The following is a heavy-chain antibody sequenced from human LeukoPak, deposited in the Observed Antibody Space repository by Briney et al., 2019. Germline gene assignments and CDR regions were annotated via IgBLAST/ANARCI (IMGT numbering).Heavy chain of an antibody. J-gene: IGHJ4*02. CDR1: GFTFSIYD. CDR3: ARGEEGVSGYDSDFDY. CDR2: IGTAGDT. V-gene: IGHV3-13*01. D-gene: IGHD5-12*01. Sequence: GGSLRLSCVASGFTFSIYDMHWVRQATGKRLEWVSSIGTAGDTYYPASVKGRFTISRDNSKKTLYLQMNSLRAEDTAVYYCARGEEGVSGYDSDFDYWGQGTLVTVSS.